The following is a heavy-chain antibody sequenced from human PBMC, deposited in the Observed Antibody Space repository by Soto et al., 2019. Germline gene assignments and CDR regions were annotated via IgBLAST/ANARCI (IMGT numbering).Heavy chain of an antibody. Sequence: PGGSLRLSCAASGFTFSSYGMHWVRQAPGKGLEWVAVISYDGSNKYYADSVKGRFAISRDNSKNTLYLQMNSLRAEDTAVYYSAKDFEWLHGLIDYWGQGTLVTVSS. CDR3: AKDFEWLHGLIDY. J-gene: IGHJ4*02. CDR1: GFTFSSYG. D-gene: IGHD3-3*01. CDR2: ISYDGSNK. V-gene: IGHV3-30*18.